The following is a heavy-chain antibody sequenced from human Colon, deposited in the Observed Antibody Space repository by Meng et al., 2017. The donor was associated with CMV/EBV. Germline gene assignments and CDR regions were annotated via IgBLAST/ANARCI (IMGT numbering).Heavy chain of an antibody. Sequence: LNLSCAASGFAFSDSTMHWVRQAPGKGLEWVGRIRDKSKNYATALASSVKGRFLISRDDLSNTTYLQMNRLKIEDTAVYYCTRLLDPWGQGTLVTVSS. CDR3: TRLLDP. CDR2: IRDKSKNYAT. CDR1: GFAFSDST. V-gene: IGHV3-73*01. J-gene: IGHJ5*02.